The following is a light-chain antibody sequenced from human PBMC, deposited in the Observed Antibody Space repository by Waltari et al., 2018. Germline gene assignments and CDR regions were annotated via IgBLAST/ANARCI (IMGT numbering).Light chain of an antibody. Sequence: ETVVTQSPLSLSVSPGEPASISCRSSQSLLRNGDNYLHWYLQRPGQSPQLLIYLGSNRASGVPDRFSGSGSGTDFTLKISAVEGDDVGVYYCMQALATPGFGPGTKVELK. CDR2: LGS. J-gene: IGKJ3*01. CDR3: MQALATPG. V-gene: IGKV2-28*01. CDR1: QSLLRNGDNY.